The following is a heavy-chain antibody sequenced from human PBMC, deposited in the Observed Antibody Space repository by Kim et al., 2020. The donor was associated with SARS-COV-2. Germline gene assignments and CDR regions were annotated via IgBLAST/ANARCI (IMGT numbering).Heavy chain of an antibody. V-gene: IGHV3-20*04. CDR3: ARDAPLPNYYGSGPGDW. Sequence: GGSLRLSCAASGFTFDDYGMSWVRQAPGKGLEWVSGINWNGGSTGYADSVKGRFTISRDNAKNSLYLQMNSLRAEDTALYYCARDAPLPNYYGSGPGDWWGQGTLVTVSS. J-gene: IGHJ4*02. D-gene: IGHD3-10*01. CDR2: INWNGGST. CDR1: GFTFDDYG.